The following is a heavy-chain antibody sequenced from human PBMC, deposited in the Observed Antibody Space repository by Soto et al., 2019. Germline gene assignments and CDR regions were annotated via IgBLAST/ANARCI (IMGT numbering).Heavy chain of an antibody. Sequence: ASVKVSCKVSGYTLSDLSMHWVRQAPGKGLEWMGGFDPEDGETIYAQKLQGRVTMTEDTSTDIAYMELSSLKSEDTAVYYCAADRYYYDSSGFFGYWGQGTLVTVSS. J-gene: IGHJ4*02. V-gene: IGHV1-24*01. CDR3: AADRYYYDSSGFFGY. CDR1: GYTLSDLS. D-gene: IGHD3-22*01. CDR2: FDPEDGET.